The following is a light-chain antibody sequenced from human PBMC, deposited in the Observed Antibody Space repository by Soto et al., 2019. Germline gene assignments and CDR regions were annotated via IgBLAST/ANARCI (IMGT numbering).Light chain of an antibody. CDR1: QYISSY. V-gene: IGKV1-39*01. CDR2: ATS. Sequence: DLQMTQSPSSLSASVGDRVTITCRASQYISSYLNWYQLKPGKAPKLLIFATSNLQSGVPSRFSGSGSGTDFTLTISSLQPEDFATYYCQQTYSSPPLTFGGGTKVEIK. J-gene: IGKJ4*01. CDR3: QQTYSSPPLT.